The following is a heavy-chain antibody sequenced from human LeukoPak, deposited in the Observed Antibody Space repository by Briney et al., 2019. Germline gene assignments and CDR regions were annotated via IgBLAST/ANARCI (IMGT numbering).Heavy chain of an antibody. CDR2: IYYSGST. D-gene: IGHD3-10*01. CDR3: ARDRQTLWFGEQGDYYCMDV. V-gene: IGHV4-31*03. J-gene: IGHJ6*03. CDR1: GGSISSGGYY. Sequence: SQTLSLTCTVSGGSISSGGYYWSWIRQHPGKGLEWIGYIYYSGSTYYNPSLKSRVTISVDTSKNQFSLKLSSVTAADTAVYYCARDRQTLWFGEQGDYYCMDVWGKGTTVTVSS.